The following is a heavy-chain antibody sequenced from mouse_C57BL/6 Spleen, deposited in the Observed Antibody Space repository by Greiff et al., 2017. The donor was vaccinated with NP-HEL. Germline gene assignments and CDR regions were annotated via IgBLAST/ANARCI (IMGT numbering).Heavy chain of an antibody. Sequence: QVQLQQSGAELVRPGTSVKVSCKASGYAFTNYLIEWVKQRPGQGLEWIGVINPGSGGTNYNEKFKGKATLTADKSSSTAYMQLSSLTSEDSAVYFCARSLTFLDYWGQGTTLTVSS. D-gene: IGHD4-1*01. CDR1: GYAFTNYL. J-gene: IGHJ2*01. V-gene: IGHV1-54*01. CDR2: INPGSGGT. CDR3: ARSLTFLDY.